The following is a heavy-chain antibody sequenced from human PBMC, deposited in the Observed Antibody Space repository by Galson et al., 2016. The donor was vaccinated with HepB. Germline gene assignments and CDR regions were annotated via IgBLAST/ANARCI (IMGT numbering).Heavy chain of an antibody. Sequence: TLSLTCTVSGGSISSGGYYWSWIRQHPGKGLEWIGYIYNSVSTYYNPSLKSRVTISVDTSKNQFSLKLSSVTAADTAVYYCARGIPCPYSYGYGRDAFDIWGQGTMVNVTS. CDR1: GGSISSGGYY. CDR2: IYNSVST. CDR3: ARGIPCPYSYGYGRDAFDI. D-gene: IGHD5-18*01. J-gene: IGHJ3*02. V-gene: IGHV4-31*03.